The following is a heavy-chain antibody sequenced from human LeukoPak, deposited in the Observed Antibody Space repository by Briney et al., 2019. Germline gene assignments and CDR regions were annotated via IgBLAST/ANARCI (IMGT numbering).Heavy chain of an antibody. CDR3: AREIKWELLVGAFDI. Sequence: GGSLRLSCAASGFTFSSYATTWVRQAPGRGLEWVSAVSGSGGSTYYADSVKGRFTISRDNSKNTLYLQMNSLRAEDTAVYYCAREIKWELLVGAFDIWGQGTMVTVSS. V-gene: IGHV3-23*01. J-gene: IGHJ3*02. D-gene: IGHD1-26*01. CDR1: GFTFSSYA. CDR2: VSGSGGST.